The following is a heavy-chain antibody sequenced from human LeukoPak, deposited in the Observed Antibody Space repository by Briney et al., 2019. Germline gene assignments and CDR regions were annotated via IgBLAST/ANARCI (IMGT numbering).Heavy chain of an antibody. D-gene: IGHD3-22*01. CDR2: IKKDGSEK. V-gene: IGHV3-7*01. CDR3: ARDRVGYYDSSGYYYLDV. CDR1: GFTFSSYW. J-gene: IGHJ6*03. Sequence: GGSLRLSCAASGFTFSSYWMSWVRQAPGKGLEWVANIKKDGSEKYYVDSVKGRFTISRDNAKNSLYLQMNSLRAEDTAVYYCARDRVGYYDSSGYYYLDVWGQGTTVTVSS.